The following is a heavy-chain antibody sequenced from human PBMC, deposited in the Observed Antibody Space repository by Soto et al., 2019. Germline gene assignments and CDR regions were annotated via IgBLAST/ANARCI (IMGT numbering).Heavy chain of an antibody. J-gene: IGHJ5*02. CDR2: MNPKSGDT. CDR1: GYTFTSYH. CDR3: VRVGQGRIGP. V-gene: IGHV1-8*01. Sequence: ASVKVSCKASGYTFTSYHINWVRQVTGQGFEFMGWMNPKSGDTGYAQEFQGRVTMTRDTSISTAYMELSRLRSEDTAVYYCVRVGQGRIGPWCQGTLVTVSS.